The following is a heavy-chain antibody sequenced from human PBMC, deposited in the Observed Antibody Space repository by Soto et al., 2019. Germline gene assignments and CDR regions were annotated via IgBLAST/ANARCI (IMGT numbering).Heavy chain of an antibody. CDR1: GGSISNGGYY. D-gene: IGHD3-22*01. Sequence: SETLSLTCAVSGGSISNGGYYWTWIRRHPGKGLEWIGYIYYTGNTYYNPSLKSRLTISVDTSKNQFSLKLSSVTAADTAVYYCARVGRISNGGYLDYWGQGTLVTVSS. CDR2: IYYTGNT. CDR3: ARVGRISNGGYLDY. V-gene: IGHV4-31*11. J-gene: IGHJ4*02.